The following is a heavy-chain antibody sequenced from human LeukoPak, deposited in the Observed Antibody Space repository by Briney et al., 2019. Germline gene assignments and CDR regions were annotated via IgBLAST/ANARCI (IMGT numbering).Heavy chain of an antibody. V-gene: IGHV3-30*18. D-gene: IGHD3-3*01. J-gene: IGHJ4*02. Sequence: GGSLRLSCAASGFTFSSYGMPWVRQAPGKGLEWVAVISYDGSNKYYADSVKGRFTISRDNSKNTLYLQMNSLRAEDTAVYYCAKDPRYYDFWSGYYSAFDYWGQGTLVTVSS. CDR3: AKDPRYYDFWSGYYSAFDY. CDR1: GFTFSSYG. CDR2: ISYDGSNK.